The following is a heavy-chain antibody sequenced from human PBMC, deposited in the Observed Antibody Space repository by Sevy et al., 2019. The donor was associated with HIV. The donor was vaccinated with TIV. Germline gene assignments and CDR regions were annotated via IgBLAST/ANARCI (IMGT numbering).Heavy chain of an antibody. V-gene: IGHV1-46*01. CDR3: AAGPEIALWTPPVGH. J-gene: IGHJ4*02. CDR2: MNPGGGGT. D-gene: IGHD5-18*01. CDR1: GLTFTSYY. Sequence: ASVKVSCKASGLTFTSYYMRWVRQAPGQGLEWMGMMNPGGGGTSYAQKFQGRVTMTRDTSTSTVLMELSSLRSEDTAVYYCAAGPEIALWTPPVGHWGQGTLVTVSS.